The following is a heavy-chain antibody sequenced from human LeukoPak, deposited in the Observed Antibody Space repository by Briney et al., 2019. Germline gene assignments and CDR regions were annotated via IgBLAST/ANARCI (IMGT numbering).Heavy chain of an antibody. D-gene: IGHD5-12*01. CDR2: IYHSGST. V-gene: IGHV4-30-2*01. J-gene: IGHJ4*02. Sequence: SQTLSLTCTVSGGSISSGGYYWSWIRQPPGKGLEWIGYIYHSGSTYYNPSLKSRVTISVDRSKNQFSLKLSSVTAADTAVYYCAREEYSGYDFDYWGQGTLVTVSS. CDR3: AREEYSGYDFDY. CDR1: GGSISSGGYY.